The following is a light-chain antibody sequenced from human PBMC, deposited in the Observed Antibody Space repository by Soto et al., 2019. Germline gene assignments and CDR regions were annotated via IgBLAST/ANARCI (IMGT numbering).Light chain of an antibody. V-gene: IGKV1-9*01. CDR3: QQLNSYPIT. CDR2: AAS. Sequence: DLHLTQSSSFLSSSVSHRATLTCRASQVISSYLAWYQQKPGKAPKLLIYAASTLQSGVPSRFSGSRSGTEFTLTISSLQPEDFATYYCQQLNSYPITFGQGTRLEIK. J-gene: IGKJ5*01. CDR1: QVISSY.